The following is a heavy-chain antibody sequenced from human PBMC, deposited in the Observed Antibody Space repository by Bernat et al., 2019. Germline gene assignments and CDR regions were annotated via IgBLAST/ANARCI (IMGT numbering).Heavy chain of an antibody. CDR1: GFTFSSYS. Sequence: EVQLVESGGGLVKPGGSLRLSCAASGFTFSSYSMNWVRQAPGKGLEWVSSIISSSSYIYYSDSVKGRLTMSRDNAKNSLYLQMNGLRAEDTAVYYCARDLGIAVAGSFDYWGQGTLVTVSS. CDR3: ARDLGIAVAGSFDY. CDR2: IISSSSYI. D-gene: IGHD6-19*01. J-gene: IGHJ4*02. V-gene: IGHV3-21*01.